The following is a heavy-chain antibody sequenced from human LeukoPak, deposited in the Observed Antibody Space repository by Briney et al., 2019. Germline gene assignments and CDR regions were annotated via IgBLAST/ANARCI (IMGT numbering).Heavy chain of an antibody. Sequence: GGSLRLSCAVSGFTFSTYDMSWVRQAPGKGLEWVSAISCSGGSTYYADSVKGRFTISRDNSKNTLYLQLKSLRAEDTAVYYCAKDSSSGTYFDYWGQGTLVTVSS. CDR2: ISCSGGST. CDR3: AKDSSSGTYFDY. CDR1: GFTFSTYD. V-gene: IGHV3-23*01. D-gene: IGHD1-26*01. J-gene: IGHJ4*02.